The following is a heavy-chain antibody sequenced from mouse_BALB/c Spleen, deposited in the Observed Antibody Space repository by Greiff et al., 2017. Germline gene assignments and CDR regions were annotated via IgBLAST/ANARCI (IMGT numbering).Heavy chain of an antibody. D-gene: IGHD2-1*01. CDR1: GYSITSGYY. J-gene: IGHJ2*01. V-gene: IGHV3-6*02. CDR2: ISYDGSN. CDR3: ANGNYDGFDY. Sequence: EVKLVESGPGLVKPSQSLSLTCSVTGYSITSGYYWNWIRQFPGNKLEWMGYISYDGSNNYNPSLKNRISITRDTSKNQFFLKLNSVTTEDTATYYCANGNYDGFDYWGQGTTLTVSS.